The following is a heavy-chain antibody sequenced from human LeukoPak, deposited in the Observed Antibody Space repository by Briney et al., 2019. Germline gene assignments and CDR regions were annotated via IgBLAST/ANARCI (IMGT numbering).Heavy chain of an antibody. CDR3: ARPASSGYQFDY. J-gene: IGHJ4*02. CDR1: GYTFTSYD. CDR2: MNPDSGNT. D-gene: IGHD5-12*01. V-gene: IGHV1-8*01. Sequence: ASVKVSCKASGYTFTSYDINWVRQAPGQGLEWMGWMNPDSGNTGYAQKFQGRVTMTRNTSISTAYMELSSLRSEDTAVYYCARPASSGYQFDYWGQGTLVTVSS.